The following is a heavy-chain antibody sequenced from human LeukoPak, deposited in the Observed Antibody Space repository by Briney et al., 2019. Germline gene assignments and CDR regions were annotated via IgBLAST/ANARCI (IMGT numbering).Heavy chain of an antibody. CDR2: IDAGNGDT. Sequence: ASVKVSCKASGYAFSDYAMHWVRQAPGQRFEWMGWIDAGNGDTRYSQKFQGRVSMTRDTSTSTVYMELSSLRSEDTAVYYCARAYNWNDKFDYWGQGTLVAVSS. J-gene: IGHJ4*02. CDR3: ARAYNWNDKFDY. D-gene: IGHD1-20*01. V-gene: IGHV1-3*01. CDR1: GYAFSDYA.